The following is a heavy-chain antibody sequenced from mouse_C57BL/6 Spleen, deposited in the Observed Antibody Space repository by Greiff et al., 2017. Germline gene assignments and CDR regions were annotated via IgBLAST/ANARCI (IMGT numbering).Heavy chain of an antibody. Sequence: EVQLVESGGDLVKPGGSLKLSCAASGFTFSSYGMSWVRQTPDKRLEWVATISSGGSYTYYPDSVKGRFTISRDNAKNTLYLQMSSLKSEDTAMYYCARQRPDYSGQGTTLTVSS. CDR1: GFTFSSYG. CDR3: ARQRPDY. V-gene: IGHV5-6*01. CDR2: ISSGGSYT. J-gene: IGHJ2*01.